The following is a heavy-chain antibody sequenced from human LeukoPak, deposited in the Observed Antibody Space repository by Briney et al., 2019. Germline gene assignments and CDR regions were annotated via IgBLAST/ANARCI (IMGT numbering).Heavy chain of an antibody. D-gene: IGHD3-22*01. V-gene: IGHV3-23*01. CDR2: ISGSGDST. CDR3: AKGYDSSGYYAGDVDY. CDR1: GFTFSIYA. J-gene: IGHJ4*02. Sequence: SGGSLRLSCAASGFTFSIYAMSWVRQAPGKGLEWVSAISGSGDSTYYTDSVKGRFTISRDNSKNTLYLQVNSLRAEDTAVYYCAKGYDSSGYYAGDVDYWGQGTLVTVSS.